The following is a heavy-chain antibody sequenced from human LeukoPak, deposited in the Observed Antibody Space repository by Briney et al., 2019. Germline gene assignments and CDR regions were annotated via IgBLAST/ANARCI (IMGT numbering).Heavy chain of an antibody. CDR2: ISYDGPNK. Sequence: SGGSLRLSCAASGFTFSRYGMHWVRQAPGKGLVWVAVISYDGPNKYYADSVKGRFTISRDNSKNTQYLQMNSLRAEDTAVYYCAKGLARFGYGALLDFWGQGTLVIVSS. D-gene: IGHD4/OR15-4a*01. CDR1: GFTFSRYG. J-gene: IGHJ4*02. CDR3: AKGLARFGYGALLDF. V-gene: IGHV3-30*18.